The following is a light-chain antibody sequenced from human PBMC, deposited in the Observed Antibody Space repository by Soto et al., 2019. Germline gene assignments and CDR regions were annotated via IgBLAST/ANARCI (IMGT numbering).Light chain of an antibody. Sequence: DIVLTQSPGTLSLSPGERATLSCRASQSVGSIYLAWYQQKPGQAPRLLIHGASNRASGIPDRFSGSGSGTDFTLTISRLEPEDFAVYYCQQYSSSPRTFGQGTKVDI. CDR2: GAS. CDR3: QQYSSSPRT. V-gene: IGKV3-20*01. CDR1: QSVGSIY. J-gene: IGKJ1*01.